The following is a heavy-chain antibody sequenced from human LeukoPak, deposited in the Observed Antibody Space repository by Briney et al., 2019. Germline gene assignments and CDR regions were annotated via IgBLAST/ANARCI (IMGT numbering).Heavy chain of an antibody. D-gene: IGHD3-3*01. J-gene: IGHJ3*02. CDR3: ARDDASTIFGVVIIGYAFDI. CDR2: IIPILGIA. V-gene: IGHV1-69*04. Sequence: SVKVSCKASGGTFSSYAISWVRQAPGQGLEWMGRIIPILGIANYAQKFQGRVTITADKSTSTAYMELSSLRSEDTAVYYCARDDASTIFGVVIIGYAFDIWGQGTMVTVSS. CDR1: GGTFSSYA.